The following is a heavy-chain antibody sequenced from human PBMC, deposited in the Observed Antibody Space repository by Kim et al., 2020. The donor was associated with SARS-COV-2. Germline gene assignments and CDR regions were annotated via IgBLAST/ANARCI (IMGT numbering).Heavy chain of an antibody. J-gene: IGHJ3*02. Sequence: SETLSLTCTVSGGSISSGGYYWSWIRQHPGKGLEWIGYIYYSGSTYYNPSLKSRVTISVDTSKNQFSLKLSSVTAADTAVYYCARDILREADYYDSSGYYYGRAFDIWGQGTMVTVSS. CDR2: IYYSGST. CDR1: GGSISSGGYY. V-gene: IGHV4-31*03. D-gene: IGHD3-22*01. CDR3: ARDILREADYYDSSGYYYGRAFDI.